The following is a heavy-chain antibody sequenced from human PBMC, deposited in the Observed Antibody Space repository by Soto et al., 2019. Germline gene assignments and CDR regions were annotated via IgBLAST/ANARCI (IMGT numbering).Heavy chain of an antibody. J-gene: IGHJ5*02. Sequence: QVQLVQPGAEVKKPGASVKVSCKASGYTFTSYGISWVRQAPGQGLEWMGWISAYNGNTNYAQKLQGRVTMTTDTSTSTAYMELRSLRSDDTAVYYCARDRYYDSSGPPRFDPWGQGTLVTVSS. CDR3: ARDRYYDSSGPPRFDP. CDR1: GYTFTSYG. V-gene: IGHV1-18*04. CDR2: ISAYNGNT. D-gene: IGHD3-22*01.